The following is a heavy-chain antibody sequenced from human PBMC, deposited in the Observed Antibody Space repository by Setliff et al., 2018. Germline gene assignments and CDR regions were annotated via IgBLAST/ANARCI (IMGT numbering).Heavy chain of an antibody. V-gene: IGHV1-46*01. CDR1: GYTFTSYY. J-gene: IGHJ4*02. CDR3: ARRSSSGNGFDY. CDR2: INPSGGST. Sequence: ASVKVSCKASGYTFTSYYMHWVRQAPGQGLEWMGIINPSGGSTSYAQKFQGRVTMTRDTSTSTAYMELSSLRSEDTAVYYCARRSSSGNGFDYWGQGTQVTVSS. D-gene: IGHD6-13*01.